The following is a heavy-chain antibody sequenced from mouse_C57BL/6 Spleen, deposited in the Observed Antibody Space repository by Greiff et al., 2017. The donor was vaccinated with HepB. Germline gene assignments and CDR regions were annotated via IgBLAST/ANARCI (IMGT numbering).Heavy chain of an antibody. CDR1: GYTFTDYY. CDR3: ARWGTTVVAGAMDY. J-gene: IGHJ4*01. D-gene: IGHD1-1*01. V-gene: IGHV1-26*01. CDR2: INPNNGGT. Sequence: VQLQQSGPELVKPGASVKISCKASGYTFTDYYMNWVKQSHGKSLEWIGDINPNNGGTSYNQKFKGKATLTVDKSSSTAYMELRSLTSEDSAVYYCARWGTTVVAGAMDYWGQGTSVTVSS.